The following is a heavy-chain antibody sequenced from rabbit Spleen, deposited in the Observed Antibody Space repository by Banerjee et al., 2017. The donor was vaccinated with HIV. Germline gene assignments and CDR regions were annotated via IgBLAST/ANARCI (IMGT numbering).Heavy chain of an antibody. V-gene: IGHV1S40*01. D-gene: IGHD3-1*01. CDR2: IDIGSGST. J-gene: IGHJ2*01. CDR1: GFSFSSNYY. CDR3: ARHGGGGDTYYA. Sequence: QSLEESGGDLVKPGASLTLTCTASGFSFSSNYYMCWVRQAPGKGLEWIGCIDIGSGSTWYASWVNGRFTISKTSSTTVTLQMTSLTAADTATYFCARHGGGGDTYYAWGPGTLVTVS.